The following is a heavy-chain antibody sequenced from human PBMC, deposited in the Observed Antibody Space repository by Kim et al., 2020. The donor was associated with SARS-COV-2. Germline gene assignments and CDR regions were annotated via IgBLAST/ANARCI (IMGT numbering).Heavy chain of an antibody. V-gene: IGHV4-59*13. J-gene: IGHJ4*02. CDR3: ARTSYSSSWYSRALFDY. CDR2: IYYSGST. Sequence: SETLSLTCTVSGGSISSYYWSWIRQPPWKGLEWIGYIYYSGSTNYNPSLKSRVTISVDTSKNQFSLKLSSVTAADTAVYYCARTSYSSSWYSRALFDYWGQGTLVTVSS. CDR1: GGSISSYY. D-gene: IGHD6-13*01.